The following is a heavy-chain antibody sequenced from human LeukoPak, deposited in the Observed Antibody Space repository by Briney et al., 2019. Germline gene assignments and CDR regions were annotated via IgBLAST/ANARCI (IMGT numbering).Heavy chain of an antibody. D-gene: IGHD2/OR15-2a*01. CDR2: IWYDGSNK. CDR3: AREDTDFLGTYDY. V-gene: IGHV3-33*01. Sequence: GGSLRLSCAASGFTFSSYGMHWVRQAPGKGLEWVAVIWYDGSNKYYADSVKGRFTISRDNSKNTLYLQMNSLRAEDTAVYYCAREDTDFLGTYDYWGQGTLVTVSS. CDR1: GFTFSSYG. J-gene: IGHJ4*02.